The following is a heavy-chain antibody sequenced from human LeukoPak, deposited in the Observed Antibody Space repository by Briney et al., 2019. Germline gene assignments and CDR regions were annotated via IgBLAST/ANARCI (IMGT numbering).Heavy chain of an antibody. CDR2: ISSSGSTI. D-gene: IGHD5-18*01. CDR3: ARDKQLWLDDSWFDP. Sequence: GGSLRLSCAASGFTFSSYEMNWVRQAPGKGLEWVSYISSSGSTIYYADSVKGRFTISRDNAKNSLYLQMNSLRAEDTAVYYCARDKQLWLDDSWFDPWGQGTLVTVSS. J-gene: IGHJ5*02. V-gene: IGHV3-48*03. CDR1: GFTFSSYE.